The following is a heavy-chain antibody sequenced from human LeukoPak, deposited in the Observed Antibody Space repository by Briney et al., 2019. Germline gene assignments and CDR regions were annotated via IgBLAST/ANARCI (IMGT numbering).Heavy chain of an antibody. D-gene: IGHD6-13*01. J-gene: IGHJ4*02. Sequence: SVKVSCKASGGTFSSYAISWVRQAPGQGLEWMGGIIPIFGTANYAQKFQGRVTITADESTSTAYMELSSLRSEDTAVYYCARSAAAAHFAFDYWGQGTLVTVSS. CDR3: ARSAAAAHFAFDY. V-gene: IGHV1-69*13. CDR1: GGTFSSYA. CDR2: IIPIFGTA.